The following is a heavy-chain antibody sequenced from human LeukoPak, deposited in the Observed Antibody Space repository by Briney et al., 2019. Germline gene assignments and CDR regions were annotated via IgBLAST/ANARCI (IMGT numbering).Heavy chain of an antibody. V-gene: IGHV3-30-3*01. J-gene: IGHJ4*02. Sequence: GRSLRLSCAASGFTFSSYAMHWVRQAPGKGLEWVAVISYDGSNKYYEDSVKGRFTTSRDNSKNTLYLQMNSLRAEDTAVYYCARDLSGSSYFDYWGQGTLVTVSS. CDR3: ARDLSGSSYFDY. CDR1: GFTFSSYA. D-gene: IGHD1-26*01. CDR2: ISYDGSNK.